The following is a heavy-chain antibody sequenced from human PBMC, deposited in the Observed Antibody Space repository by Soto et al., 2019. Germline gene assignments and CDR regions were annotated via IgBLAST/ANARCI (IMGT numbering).Heavy chain of an antibody. D-gene: IGHD3-16*01. J-gene: IGHJ6*02. CDR3: ARHLGGNHYYYGMDV. Sequence: QVQLVQSGAEVKKPGSSVKVSCKASGGTFSSYAISWVRQAPGQGLEWMGGIIPIFGTADYAQKFQGRVTITADDFTSTAYMELSSLRAEDTAVYYCARHLGGNHYYYGMDVWGQGTTVTVSS. CDR2: IIPIFGTA. V-gene: IGHV1-69*12. CDR1: GGTFSSYA.